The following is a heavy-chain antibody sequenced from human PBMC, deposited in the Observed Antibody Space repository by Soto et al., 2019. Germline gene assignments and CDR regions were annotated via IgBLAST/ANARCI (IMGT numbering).Heavy chain of an antibody. CDR1: GFTFSTYW. D-gene: IGHD1-26*01. CDR3: VRDDFGLGIDY. V-gene: IGHV3-74*03. Sequence: EVQLVESGGDLVQPGGSLRLSCAASGFTFSTYWMHWVRQAPGKGVVWISHINNAGSSITYADSVKGRFSISRDSAKNTLDLPMNSLRAEDTAVYDCVRDDFGLGIDYWGLGTLVTVSS. J-gene: IGHJ4*02. CDR2: INNAGSSI.